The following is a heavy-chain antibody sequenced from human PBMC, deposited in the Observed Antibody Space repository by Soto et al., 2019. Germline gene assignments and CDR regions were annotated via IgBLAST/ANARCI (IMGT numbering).Heavy chain of an antibody. D-gene: IGHD3-22*01. Sequence: ASVKVSCKASGYTFTGYYMHWVRQAPGQGLEWMGWINPNSGGTNYAQKFQGRVTMTRDTSISTAYMELSRLRSDDTAVYYCASSFISSASSGYYVAGYYYAMAVWAQETTVPVSS. CDR3: ASSFISSASSGYYVAGYYYAMAV. J-gene: IGHJ6*02. CDR2: INPNSGGT. V-gene: IGHV1-2*02. CDR1: GYTFTGYY.